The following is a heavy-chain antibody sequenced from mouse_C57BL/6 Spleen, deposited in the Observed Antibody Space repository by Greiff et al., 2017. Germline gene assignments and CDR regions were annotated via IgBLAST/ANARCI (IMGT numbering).Heavy chain of an antibody. J-gene: IGHJ4*01. Sequence: QVQLQQSGAELVRPGTSVKMSCKASGYTFTNYWIGWAKQRPGHGLEWIGDIYPGGGYTNYNEKFKGKATLTADKSSSTAYMQFSRLTSEDSAIYYCARGGYGNSYAMDYWGQGTSVTVSS. V-gene: IGHV1-63*01. D-gene: IGHD2-10*02. CDR2: IYPGGGYT. CDR3: ARGGYGNSYAMDY. CDR1: GYTFTNYW.